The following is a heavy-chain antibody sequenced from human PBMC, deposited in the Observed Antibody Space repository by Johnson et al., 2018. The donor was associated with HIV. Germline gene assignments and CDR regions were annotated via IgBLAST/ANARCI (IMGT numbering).Heavy chain of an antibody. V-gene: IGHV3-30*02. CDR3: VRGIVVRLGAFDI. CDR2: TQYDGSNK. Sequence: QVQLVESGGGVVQPGGSLRLSCAASGFSFSSYGIHWVRQAPGKGLEWVAFTQYDGSNKYYADSVMGRFTISRDNSKNTLYLQMNNLRAGDTAVYYCVRGIVVRLGAFDIWGQGTTVTVSS. J-gene: IGHJ3*02. CDR1: GFSFSSYG. D-gene: IGHD3-22*01.